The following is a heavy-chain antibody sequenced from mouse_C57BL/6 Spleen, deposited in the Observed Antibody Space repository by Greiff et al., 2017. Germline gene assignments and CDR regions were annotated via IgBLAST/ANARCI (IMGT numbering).Heavy chain of an antibody. D-gene: IGHD2-3*01. J-gene: IGHJ4*01. V-gene: IGHV1-78*01. CDR3: ASSLYDGFYAMDY. Sequence: VQVVESDAELVKPGASVKISCKVSGYTFTDHTIHWMKQRPEQGLEWIGYIYPRDGSTKYNEKFKGKATLTADKSSSTAYMQLNSLTSEDSAVYFCASSLYDGFYAMDYWGQGTSVTVSS. CDR2: IYPRDGST. CDR1: GYTFTDHT.